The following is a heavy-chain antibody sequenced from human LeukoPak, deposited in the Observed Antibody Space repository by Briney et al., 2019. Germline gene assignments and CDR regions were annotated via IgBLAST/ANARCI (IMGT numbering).Heavy chain of an antibody. D-gene: IGHD6-13*01. J-gene: IGHJ3*02. V-gene: IGHV3-20*04. CDR1: GFTFDDYG. Sequence: GGSLRLSCAASGFTFDDYGMSWVRQAPGKGLEWVSGINWNGGSTGYADSVKGRFTISRDNAKNSLYLQMNSLRAEDTAVYYCARDDSYSSSWYTPDAFDIWGQGTMVTVSS. CDR3: ARDDSYSSSWYTPDAFDI. CDR2: INWNGGST.